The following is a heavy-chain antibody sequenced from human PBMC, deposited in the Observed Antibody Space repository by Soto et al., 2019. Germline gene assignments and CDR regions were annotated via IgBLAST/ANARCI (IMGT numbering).Heavy chain of an antibody. J-gene: IGHJ4*02. CDR1: GYTFSSYA. D-gene: IGHD6-19*01. CDR3: AKSSSSGWYLYYFDY. V-gene: IGHV3-23*01. CDR2: ISGSGGST. Sequence: PGASLRLSCAASGYTFSSYAMSWVRQAPGKGLEWVSAISGSGGSTYYADSVKGRFTISRDNSKNTLYLQMNSLRAEDTAVYYCAKSSSSGWYLYYFDYWGQGTLVTVSS.